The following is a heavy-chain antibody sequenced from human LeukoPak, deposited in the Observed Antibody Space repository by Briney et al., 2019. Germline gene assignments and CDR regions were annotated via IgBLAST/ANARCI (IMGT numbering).Heavy chain of an antibody. J-gene: IGHJ6*03. CDR3: ARSSYYYYMDV. Sequence: SETLSLTCTVSGGSISSSSYYWGWIRQPPGKGLEWIGSSYYSGSTDYNPSLKSRVTISVDTSKNQFSLKLSSVTAADTAVYYCARSSYYYYMDVWGKGTTVTVSS. V-gene: IGHV4-39*07. CDR1: GGSISSSSYY. CDR2: SYYSGST.